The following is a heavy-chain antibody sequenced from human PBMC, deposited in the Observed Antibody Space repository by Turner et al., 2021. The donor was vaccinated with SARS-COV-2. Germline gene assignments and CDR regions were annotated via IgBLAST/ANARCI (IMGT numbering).Heavy chain of an antibody. J-gene: IGHJ6*02. V-gene: IGHV4-39*01. CDR1: GGSISSSSYY. D-gene: IGHD5-18*01. CDR2: IYDSGSA. Sequence: QLQLQESGPGLVKSSETLSLPCTVSGGSISSSSYYWGWIRQPPGKGLEWIGNIYDSGSAYYNPSLKSRVTISVDPSKNQFSLKLTSVTAADTAVYYCARLMDTAMDYYGTDVWGQGTTVTVSS. CDR3: ARLMDTAMDYYGTDV.